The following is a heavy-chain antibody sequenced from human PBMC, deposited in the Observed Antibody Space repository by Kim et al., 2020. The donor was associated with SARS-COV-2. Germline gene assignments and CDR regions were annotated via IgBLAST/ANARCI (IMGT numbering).Heavy chain of an antibody. CDR1: GFTFSSYS. D-gene: IGHD3-16*01. CDR2: ISSGSSYI. V-gene: IGHV3-21*01. J-gene: IGHJ6*02. Sequence: GGSLRLSCAASGFTFSSYSMNWVRQAPGKGLEWVSSISSGSSYIYYADSVKGRFTISRDNAKNSLYLQMNSLRAEDTAVYYCGSGLGDTLYYYYYGMDVWGQGTTVTVSS. CDR3: GSGLGDTLYYYYYGMDV.